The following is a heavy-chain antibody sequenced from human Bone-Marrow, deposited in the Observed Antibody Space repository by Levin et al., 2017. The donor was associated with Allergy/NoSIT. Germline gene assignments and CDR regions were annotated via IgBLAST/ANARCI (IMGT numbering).Heavy chain of an antibody. J-gene: IGHJ4*02. CDR1: GFTFSTYS. Sequence: GGSLRLSCAASGFTFSTYSMNWVRQGPGKGLEWVSYITETSSTIFYADSVRGRFTISRDNAKNSLFLQMNSLRAEDSAVYYCVRDHLWAFDYWGQGALVTVSS. V-gene: IGHV3-48*04. D-gene: IGHD3-3*02. CDR2: ITETSSTI. CDR3: VRDHLWAFDY.